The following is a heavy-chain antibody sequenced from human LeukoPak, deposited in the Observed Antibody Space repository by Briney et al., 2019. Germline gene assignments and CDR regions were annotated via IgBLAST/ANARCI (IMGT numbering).Heavy chain of an antibody. J-gene: IGHJ4*02. D-gene: IGHD4/OR15-4a*01. Sequence: SETLSLTCILSGDFMTNDYWSWIRQSPGNGREWIGLVYYGGSTKVNPSLRSRVALSIATSKKQFSLTLTSVTSADTAVYFCARTNDYSDYGYFDLWGQGLLVTVSS. CDR2: VYYGGST. V-gene: IGHV4-59*01. CDR3: ARTNDYSDYGYFDL. CDR1: GDFMTNDY.